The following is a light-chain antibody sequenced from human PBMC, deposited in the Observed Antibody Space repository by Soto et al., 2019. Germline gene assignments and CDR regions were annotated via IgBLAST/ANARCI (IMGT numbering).Light chain of an antibody. CDR2: GAS. CDR1: QSISSF. Sequence: EIVLTQSPATLSLSPGERATPSCRASQSISSFLAWYQQKPGQAPRLLIYGASNRATGIPARFSGSGSGTDFTLTISGLEPEDFAVYYCQQHFNGPITFGQGTRLEI. CDR3: QQHFNGPIT. J-gene: IGKJ5*01. V-gene: IGKV3-11*01.